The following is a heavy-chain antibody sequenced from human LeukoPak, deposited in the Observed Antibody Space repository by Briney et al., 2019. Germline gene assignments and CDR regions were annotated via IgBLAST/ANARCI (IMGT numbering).Heavy chain of an antibody. D-gene: IGHD6-19*01. V-gene: IGHV1-18*01. CDR2: ISAHGGGT. CDR3: ARVKSSSWYRGLIY. J-gene: IGHJ4*02. Sequence: ASVKVSCKASGYTFISYGIIWVRQAPGQGLEWMGWISAHGGGTNYAQNLQGRVTMTTDTSTSTAYMELRSLRSDDTAVYYCARVKSSSWYRGLIYWGQGTLVTVSS. CDR1: GYTFISYG.